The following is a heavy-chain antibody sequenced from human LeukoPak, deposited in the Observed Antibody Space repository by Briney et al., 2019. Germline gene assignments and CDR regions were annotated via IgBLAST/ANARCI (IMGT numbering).Heavy chain of an antibody. CDR2: ISSSSSVI. V-gene: IGHV3-48*01. CDR1: GFTFSSYA. J-gene: IGHJ4*02. Sequence: GGSLRLSCAASGFTFSSYAMNWVRQAPGKGLEWLSYISSSSSVIYYADSVKGRFTISRDNARNSLYLQMSSLRAEDTAVYYCARDSRQQLPHWGQGTLVTVSS. D-gene: IGHD6-13*01. CDR3: ARDSRQQLPH.